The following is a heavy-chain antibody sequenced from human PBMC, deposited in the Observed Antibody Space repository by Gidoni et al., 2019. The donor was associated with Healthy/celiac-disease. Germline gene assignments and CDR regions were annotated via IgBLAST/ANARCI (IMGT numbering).Heavy chain of an antibody. Sequence: EVQLVESGGGLVKPGRSLRLSCTASGFTFGDYAMSWFRQAPGKGLEWVGFIRSKAYGGTTEYAASVKGRFTISRDDSKSIAYLQMNSLKTEDTAVYYCTRIYYDILTGTMYYFDYWGQGTLVTVSS. CDR2: IRSKAYGGTT. V-gene: IGHV3-49*05. D-gene: IGHD3-9*01. CDR3: TRIYYDILTGTMYYFDY. CDR1: GFTFGDYA. J-gene: IGHJ4*02.